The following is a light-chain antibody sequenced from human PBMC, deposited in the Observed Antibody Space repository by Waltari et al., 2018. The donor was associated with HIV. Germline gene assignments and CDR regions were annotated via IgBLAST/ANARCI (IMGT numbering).Light chain of an antibody. Sequence: QSVLTQPPSVSGAPGQRVTISCTGSSSNLGAGYDVPWYRHLPGTAPKTPTYRNGNRPSGVPDRFSGSKSGTSASRAITGLQAEDEADYYCQSYDYSLNGRVIFGGGTKLTVL. CDR3: QSYDYSLNGRVI. CDR1: SSNLGAGYD. J-gene: IGLJ2*01. V-gene: IGLV1-40*01. CDR2: RNG.